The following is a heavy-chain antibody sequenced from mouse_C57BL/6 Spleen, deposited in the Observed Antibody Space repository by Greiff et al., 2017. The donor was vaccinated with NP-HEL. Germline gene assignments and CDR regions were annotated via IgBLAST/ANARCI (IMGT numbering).Heavy chain of an antibody. CDR1: GYTFTSYC. J-gene: IGHJ4*01. CDR2: INPRSGDT. V-gene: IGHV1-81*01. CDR3: ARSIYCDCDDAMDY. D-gene: IGHD2-4*01. Sequence: VKLVQSGAELARPGASVKLSCKASGYTFTSYCISWVKQRTGQGLEWIGEINPRSGDTYYNEKFKGKATLTADKSSSTAYMELRSLTSDDSSVYYCARSIYCDCDDAMDYWGQGTTVTVSS.